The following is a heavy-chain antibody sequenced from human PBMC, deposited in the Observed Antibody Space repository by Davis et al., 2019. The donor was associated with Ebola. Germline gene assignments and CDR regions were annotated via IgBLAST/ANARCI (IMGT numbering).Heavy chain of an antibody. CDR2: ISSSSSYI. V-gene: IGHV3-21*01. CDR3: ARDLYLGSWNYYGMDV. Sequence: GESLKISCAASRFTFSSYSMNWVRQAPGKGLEWVSSISSSSSYIYYAYSVKGRFTISRDNAKNSLYLQMNSLRAEDTAVYYCARDLYLGSWNYYGMDVWGQGTTVTVSS. D-gene: IGHD2-2*02. CDR1: RFTFSSYS. J-gene: IGHJ6*02.